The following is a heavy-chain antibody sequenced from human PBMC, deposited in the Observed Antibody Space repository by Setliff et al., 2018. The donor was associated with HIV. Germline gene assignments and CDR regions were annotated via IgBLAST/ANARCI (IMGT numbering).Heavy chain of an antibody. CDR3: ARGNNGYYYDSSGYYH. D-gene: IGHD3-22*01. V-gene: IGHV1-69*05. CDR1: GGTFSSYA. Sequence: ASVKVSCKASGGTFSSYAISWVRQAPGQGLEWMGGIIPIFGAANYAQKFQGRVTITTDESTSTAYMELSSLRSEDTAVYHCARGNNGYYYDSSGYYHWGQGTLVTVSS. CDR2: IIPIFGAA. J-gene: IGHJ5*02.